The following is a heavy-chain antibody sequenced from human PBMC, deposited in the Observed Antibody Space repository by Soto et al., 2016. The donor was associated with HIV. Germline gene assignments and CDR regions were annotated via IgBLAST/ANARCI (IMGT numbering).Heavy chain of an antibody. CDR1: EFTFSNAW. J-gene: IGHJ6*02. Sequence: EVQLVESGGGLVKPGGSLRLSCAASEFTFSNAWMTWVRQAPGKGLEWVGRIKTKTDDGTTDYAAPVKGRFTISRDDSKNTLYLQMNSLKTEDTAVYYCTTGTDRGLTYYYYYGMDVWGQGTSVTVSS. CDR2: IKTKTDDGTT. V-gene: IGHV3-15*01. D-gene: IGHD2-21*02. CDR3: TTGTDRGLTYYYYYGMDV.